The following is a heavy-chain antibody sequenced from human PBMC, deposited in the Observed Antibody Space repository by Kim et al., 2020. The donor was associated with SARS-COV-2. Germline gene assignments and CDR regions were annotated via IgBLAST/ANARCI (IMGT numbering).Heavy chain of an antibody. D-gene: IGHD3-22*01. CDR1: GFTFDDYA. J-gene: IGHJ4*02. CDR2: ISGEGGST. CDR3: AKDGVNYYDSSGSIDY. Sequence: GGSLRLSCAASGFTFDDYAMHWVRQAPGKGLEWVSLISGEGGSTYYADSVKGRFTISRDNSKNSLYLQMNSLRTEDTALYYCAKDGVNYYDSSGSIDYWGQGTLVTVSS. V-gene: IGHV3-43*02.